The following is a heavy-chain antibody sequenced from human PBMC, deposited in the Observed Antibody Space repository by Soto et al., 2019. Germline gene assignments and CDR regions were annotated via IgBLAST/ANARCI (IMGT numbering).Heavy chain of an antibody. CDR2: ISHDGGT. CDR1: GGSFDDFY. CDR3: ARGQLVWYGDLTPYHRDMDV. J-gene: IGHJ6*02. V-gene: IGHV4-34*02. D-gene: IGHD3-10*01. Sequence: QVQLQQWGAGLLRPSETLSLTCAFYGGSFDDFYWSWVRQSPGKGLEWVGEISHDGGTNYSPSLPSRVSISVDTSKNQFSLHLRSVTGADTGLYYCARGQLVWYGDLTPYHRDMDVWGQGTTVTVSS.